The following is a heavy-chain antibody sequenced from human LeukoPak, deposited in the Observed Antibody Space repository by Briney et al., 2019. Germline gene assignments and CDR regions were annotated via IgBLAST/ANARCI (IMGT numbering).Heavy chain of an antibody. V-gene: IGHV3-23*01. CDR2: ISGSGGST. CDR3: AKVGMVTPDFDY. D-gene: IGHD4-4*01. CDR1: GFTFDDYP. Sequence: GGSLRLSCTASGFTFDDYPINWVRQAPGKGLEWVSAISGSGGSTYYADSVKGRFTISRDNSKNTLYLQMNSLRAEDTAVYYCAKVGMVTPDFDYWGQGTLVTVSS. J-gene: IGHJ4*02.